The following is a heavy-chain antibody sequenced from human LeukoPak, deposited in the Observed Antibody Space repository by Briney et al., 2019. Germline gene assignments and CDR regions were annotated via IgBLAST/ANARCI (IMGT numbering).Heavy chain of an antibody. J-gene: IGHJ4*02. D-gene: IGHD3-3*01. V-gene: IGHV4-34*12. Sequence: SETLSLTCAVYGESFSGYYWTWIRQPPGTGLEWIGEIIDSGSTNYNSSLRSRVTISVDTSKNQFSLNLSSVTAADTAVYYCARGLASGYPPIPFDYWGQGTLVTVSS. CDR1: GESFSGYY. CDR3: ARGLASGYPPIPFDY. CDR2: IIDSGST.